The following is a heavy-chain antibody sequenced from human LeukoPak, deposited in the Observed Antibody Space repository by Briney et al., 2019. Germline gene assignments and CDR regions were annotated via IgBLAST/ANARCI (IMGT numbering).Heavy chain of an antibody. CDR2: IKTKTDGGTT. J-gene: IGHJ4*02. V-gene: IGHV3-15*01. CDR3: VTRVKSTVDY. CDR1: GFTFSNVW. Sequence: GGSLRLSCEASGFTFSNVWMNWVRQAPGKGLEWIGRIKTKTDGGTTEYAAPVKGRFTISRDDSKNTVYLQMNSLKTEDTALYYCVTRVKSTVDYWGQGTLVTVSS. D-gene: IGHD1-1*01.